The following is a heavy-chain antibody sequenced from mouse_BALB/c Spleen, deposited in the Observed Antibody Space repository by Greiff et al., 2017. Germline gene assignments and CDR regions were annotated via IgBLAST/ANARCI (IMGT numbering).Heavy chain of an antibody. V-gene: IGHV5-12-1*01. Sequence: EVMLVESGGGLVKPGGSLKLSCAASGFAFSSYDMSWVRQTPEKRLEWVAYISSGGGSTYYPDTVKGRFTISRDNAKNTLYLQMSSLKSEDTAMYYSARHVAGWFAFWGAGTLVTVS. CDR2: ISSGGGST. D-gene: IGHD1-1*01. J-gene: IGHJ3*01. CDR1: GFAFSSYD. CDR3: ARHVAGWFAF.